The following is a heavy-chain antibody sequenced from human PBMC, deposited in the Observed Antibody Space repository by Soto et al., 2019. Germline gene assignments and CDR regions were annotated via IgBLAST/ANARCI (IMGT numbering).Heavy chain of an antibody. D-gene: IGHD5-12*01. CDR3: AKNIVYTVLRTFYYYGMDV. Sequence: QPGGSLRLSCAASGFTVSNNYMSWVRQAPGKGLEWLSVIYSSGTTYYADSVKGRFTISRDDSQNTLYLQMNSLRAEDTAVFYCAKNIVYTVLRTFYYYGMDVWGQGPTVTLPS. V-gene: IGHV3-66*01. CDR2: IYSSGTT. J-gene: IGHJ6*02. CDR1: GFTVSNNY.